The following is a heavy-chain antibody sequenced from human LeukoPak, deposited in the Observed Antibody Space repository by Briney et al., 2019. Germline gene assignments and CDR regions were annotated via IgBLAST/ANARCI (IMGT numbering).Heavy chain of an antibody. Sequence: PETLSLTCTVSGGSICSYYWSWIRQPPGKGLERIGYIYYSGSTNYNPSLKSRVTISVDTSKNQFSLKLSSVTAADTAVYYCARGGSSSWYPVPEYFQHWGQGTLVTVSS. CDR2: IYYSGST. J-gene: IGHJ1*01. D-gene: IGHD6-13*01. CDR1: GGSICSYY. V-gene: IGHV4-59*01. CDR3: ARGGSSSWYPVPEYFQH.